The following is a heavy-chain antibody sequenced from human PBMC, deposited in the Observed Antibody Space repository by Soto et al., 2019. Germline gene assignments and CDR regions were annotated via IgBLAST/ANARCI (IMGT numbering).Heavy chain of an antibody. Sequence: HPGGSLRLSCAASGFTFSSYGMHWVRQAPGKGLEWVAVIWYDGSNKYYADSVKGRFTISRDNSKNTLYLQMNSLRAEDTAVYYCARASTVTTFWPASYGMDVWGQGTTVTVSS. CDR3: ARASTVTTFWPASYGMDV. D-gene: IGHD4-17*01. J-gene: IGHJ6*02. V-gene: IGHV3-33*01. CDR1: GFTFSSYG. CDR2: IWYDGSNK.